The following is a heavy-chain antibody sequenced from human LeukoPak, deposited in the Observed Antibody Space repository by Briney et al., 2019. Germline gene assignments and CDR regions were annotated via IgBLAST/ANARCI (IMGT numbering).Heavy chain of an antibody. CDR1: GGTFSSYA. CDR2: IIPFFGTA. V-gene: IGHV1-69*13. J-gene: IGHJ5*02. Sequence: ASVKVSCKASGGTFSSYAISWVRQAPGQGLEWMGGIIPFFGTANYAQKLQGRVTINADEPTSTAYIELNSLSSEHTAVYYCERAPYSSGWYGGWFDPWGQGTLVTVSS. CDR3: ERAPYSSGWYGGWFDP. D-gene: IGHD6-19*01.